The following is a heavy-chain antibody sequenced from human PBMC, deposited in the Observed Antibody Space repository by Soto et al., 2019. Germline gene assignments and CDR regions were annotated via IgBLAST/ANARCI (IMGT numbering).Heavy chain of an antibody. V-gene: IGHV4-30-4*01. D-gene: IGHD7-27*01. CDR1: GGSISSAAYC. CDR2: IYDGGTT. Sequence: QVQLQESGPRLVSPSQTLSLTCTVSGGSISSAAYCWSWIRQSPDKGLEWIGHIYDGGTTYSSPSLTGRATLPAETSDTQFSLKLNSVSAADTAVDYCARGPSGDKSDYWGQGIQVTVSS. J-gene: IGHJ4*02. CDR3: ARGPSGDKSDY.